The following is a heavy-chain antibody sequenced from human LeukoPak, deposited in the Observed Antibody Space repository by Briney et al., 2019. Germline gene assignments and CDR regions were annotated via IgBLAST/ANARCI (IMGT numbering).Heavy chain of an antibody. CDR1: GFSFDDYG. J-gene: IGHJ6*03. CDR2: INWNGGST. Sequence: AVSLRLSCAASGFSFDDYGMSWVRQAPGKGLEWPCGINWNGGSTGYADSVKGQFTISRDNAKYSLYLQMNSLRAEDTALYYCARGSPYSYGPYYYYYYMDGWDKGTTVTVSS. CDR3: ARGSPYSYGPYYYYYYMDG. V-gene: IGHV3-20*04. D-gene: IGHD5-18*01.